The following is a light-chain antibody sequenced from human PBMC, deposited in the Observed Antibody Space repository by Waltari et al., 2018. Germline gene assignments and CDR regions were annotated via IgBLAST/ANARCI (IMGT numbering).Light chain of an antibody. CDR3: GAWDNDLSARF. J-gene: IGLJ7*01. Sequence: QSVLTQPPSVSGDPGQRVTISCTGSTSNIGDYYVYWYQQFPGTAPKLLIHDNNKRPSGVSDRSSASKSGSSASLTITGLQPGDEADYYCGAWDNDLSARFFGGGTRLTV. V-gene: IGLV1-51*01. CDR2: DNN. CDR1: TSNIGDYY.